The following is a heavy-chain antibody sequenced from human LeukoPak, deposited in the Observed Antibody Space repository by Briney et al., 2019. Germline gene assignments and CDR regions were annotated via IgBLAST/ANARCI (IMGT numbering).Heavy chain of an antibody. CDR3: ARGAYDSSEEAFDY. CDR2: ISSSGSTI. V-gene: IGHV3-48*03. CDR1: GFTFSSYE. Sequence: GGSLRLSCAASGFTFSSYEMNWVRQAPGKGLEWVSYISSSGSTIYYADSVKGRFTISRDNAKNSLYLQMNSLRAEDTAFYYCARGAYDSSEEAFDYWGQGTLVTVSS. J-gene: IGHJ4*02. D-gene: IGHD3-22*01.